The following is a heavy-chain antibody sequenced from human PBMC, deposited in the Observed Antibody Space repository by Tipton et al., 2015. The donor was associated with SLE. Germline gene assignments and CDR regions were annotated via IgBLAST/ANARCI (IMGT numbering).Heavy chain of an antibody. D-gene: IGHD5-12*01. CDR1: GYTFSSYR. Sequence: VQLVQSGAEVKKPGESLKISCKASGYTFSSYRIGWVRQMPGKGLEWMGIIHPDDTDTRYSPSFQGQVTFSVDKSINTAYLQWSSLRASDTVMYFCALLKYSGPGPFDYWGQGTLVTVSS. J-gene: IGHJ4*02. CDR3: ALLKYSGPGPFDY. CDR2: IHPDDTDT. V-gene: IGHV5-51*03.